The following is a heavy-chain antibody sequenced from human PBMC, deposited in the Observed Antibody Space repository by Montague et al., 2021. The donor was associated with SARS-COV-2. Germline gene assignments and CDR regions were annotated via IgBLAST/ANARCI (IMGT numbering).Heavy chain of an antibody. CDR2: TYYRSKWYN. CDR3: VRGADRYYFYGMDV. V-gene: IGHV6-1*01. CDR1: GDSVSSDSAA. D-gene: IGHD6-19*01. J-gene: IGHJ6*02. Sequence: CAISGDSVSSDSAAWNWTRQSPSRGLEWLGRTYYRSKWYNEYAVSVNSRITINPDTSKSQFSLQVNPVTPEDTAVYYCVRGADRYYFYGMDVWGQGTTVTVSS.